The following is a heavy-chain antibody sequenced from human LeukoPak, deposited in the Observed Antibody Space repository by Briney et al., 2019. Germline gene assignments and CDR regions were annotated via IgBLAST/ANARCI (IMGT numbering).Heavy chain of an antibody. Sequence: SETLSLTCTVSGGSISSYYWSWIRQPPGKGLEWIGYIYYSGSTNYNPSLKSRVTISVDTSKNQFSLKLSSVTAADTAVYYCARDSRFLEWLPNYYYYGMDVWGRGTTVTVSS. D-gene: IGHD3-3*01. V-gene: IGHV4-59*01. CDR1: GGSISSYY. J-gene: IGHJ6*02. CDR2: IYYSGST. CDR3: ARDSRFLEWLPNYYYYGMDV.